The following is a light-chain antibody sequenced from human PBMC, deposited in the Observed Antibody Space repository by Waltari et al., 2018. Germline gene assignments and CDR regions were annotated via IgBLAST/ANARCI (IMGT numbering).Light chain of an antibody. CDR2: AVS. CDR1: QRLDRF. Sequence: VLTQSPVTLSLSPGERATLSCRTSQRLDRFVSWFQHRPGQPPRLLIYAVSDRVPGVPDRFSGSGFGTDFTLTISSLEPKDFAMYYCQQRSIWPYTFGQGTKLEIK. J-gene: IGKJ2*01. V-gene: IGKV3-11*01. CDR3: QQRSIWPYT.